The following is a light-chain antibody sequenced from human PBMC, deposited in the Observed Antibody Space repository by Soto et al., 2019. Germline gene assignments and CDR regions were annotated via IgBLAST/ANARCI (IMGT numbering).Light chain of an antibody. CDR1: SGHSSYI. Sequence: QPVLTQSSSASASLGSSVKLTCTLSSGHSSYIIAWHQQQPGKAPRYLMKLEGSGGYNKGRGVPGRFSGSSSGADRYLTISKLQSEDEADYYCETWDSNTRVFGGGTKLTVL. CDR2: LEGSGGY. J-gene: IGLJ2*01. V-gene: IGLV4-60*03. CDR3: ETWDSNTRV.